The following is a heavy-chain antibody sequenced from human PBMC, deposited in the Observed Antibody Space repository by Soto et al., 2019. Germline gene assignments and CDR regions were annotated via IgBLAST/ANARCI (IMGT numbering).Heavy chain of an antibody. D-gene: IGHD4-17*01. CDR1: GFTFSSYA. CDR3: AKDHRTWRRLVEYMDV. Sequence: PGGSLRLSCAASGFTFSSYALGWVRQAPGRGLECVSAISGSGVSTFYADSVKGRFTISRDTSKNTLYLQMNTLTAEDTAVYYCAKDHRTWRRLVEYMDVWGQGDTVTVSS. J-gene: IGHJ6*02. CDR2: ISGSGVST. V-gene: IGHV3-23*01.